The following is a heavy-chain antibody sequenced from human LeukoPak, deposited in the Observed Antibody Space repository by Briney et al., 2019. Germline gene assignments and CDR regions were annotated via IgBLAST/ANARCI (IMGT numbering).Heavy chain of an antibody. D-gene: IGHD1-26*01. CDR2: TYSSGST. CDR1: DFTVSSNS. CDR3: ATESYGGA. J-gene: IGHJ4*02. V-gene: IGHV3-53*01. Sequence: PGGSLRLSCAASDFTVSSNSMSWVRQAPGKGLEWVSVTYSSGSTHYADSVKGRFTTSRDSSKNTLYLQMNSLRAEDTAVYYCATESYGGAWGQGTLVTVSS.